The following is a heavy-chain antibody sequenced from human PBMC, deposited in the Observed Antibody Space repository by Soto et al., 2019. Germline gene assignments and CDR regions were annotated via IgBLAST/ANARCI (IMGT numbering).Heavy chain of an antibody. Sequence: EASVEVSSKASGYTFTSYDINWVRQATGQRLEWMGWMNPNSGNTGYAQKFQGRVTMTRNTSISTAYMELSSLRSEDTAVYYCASPLSWGSRSWDYYYMDVWGKGTTVTVS. J-gene: IGHJ6*03. CDR1: GYTFTSYD. D-gene: IGHD3-16*01. CDR3: ASPLSWGSRSWDYYYMDV. CDR2: MNPNSGNT. V-gene: IGHV1-8*01.